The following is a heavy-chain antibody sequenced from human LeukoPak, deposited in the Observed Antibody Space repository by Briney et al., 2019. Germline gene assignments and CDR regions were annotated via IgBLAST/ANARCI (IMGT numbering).Heavy chain of an antibody. J-gene: IGHJ4*02. CDR2: IKSKTDGGTT. CDR3: TTDFVDTAMVSGYYFDY. D-gene: IGHD5-18*01. CDR1: GFTFSNAW. V-gene: IGHV3-15*01. Sequence: PGGSLRLSCAASGFTFSNAWMSWVRQAPGKGLEWVGRIKSKTDGGTTDHAAPVKGRFTISRDDSKNTLYLQMNSLKTEDTAVYYCTTDFVDTAMVSGYYFDYWGQGTLVTVSS.